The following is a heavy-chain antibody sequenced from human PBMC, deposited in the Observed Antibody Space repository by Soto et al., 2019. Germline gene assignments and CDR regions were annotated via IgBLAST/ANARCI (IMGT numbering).Heavy chain of an antibody. D-gene: IGHD2-2*01. V-gene: IGHV6-1*01. CDR2: TYYRSKWYN. Sequence: SQTLSLTCAISGDSVSSNSAAWNWIRQSPSRGLEWLGRTYYRSKWYNDYAVSVKSRITINPDTSKNQFSLQLNSVTPEDTAVYYCARGKLNCSSTSCYFYYYYGMDVWGPGTSVT. J-gene: IGHJ6*02. CDR3: ARGKLNCSSTSCYFYYYYGMDV. CDR1: GDSVSSNSAA.